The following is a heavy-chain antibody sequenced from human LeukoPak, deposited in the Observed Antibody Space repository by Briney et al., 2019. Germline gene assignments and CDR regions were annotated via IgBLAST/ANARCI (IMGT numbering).Heavy chain of an antibody. D-gene: IGHD6-19*01. V-gene: IGHV3-30*18. J-gene: IGHJ6*02. CDR3: AKDLSSSGWYGYYYYYYGMDV. CDR2: ILYDGSNK. CDR1: GFTFSSYG. Sequence: GRSLRLSCAASGFTFSSYGMHWVRQAPGKGLEGVAVILYDGSNKYYADSVKGRFTISRDNSKNTLYLQMNSLRAEDTAVYYCAKDLSSSGWYGYYYYYYGMDVWGQGTTVTVSS.